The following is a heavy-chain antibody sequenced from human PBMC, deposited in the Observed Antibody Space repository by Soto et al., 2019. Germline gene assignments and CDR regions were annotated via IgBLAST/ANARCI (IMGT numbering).Heavy chain of an antibody. Sequence: SETLSLTCTVSGGSISSSSYYWGWIRQPPGKGLEWIGSIYYSGSTYYNPSLKSRVTISVDTSKNQFSLKLSSVTAADTAVYYCARSTLEWLLSPNEFDYWGQGTLVTVSS. CDR3: ARSTLEWLLSPNEFDY. CDR1: GGSISSSSYY. D-gene: IGHD3-3*01. V-gene: IGHV4-39*07. J-gene: IGHJ4*02. CDR2: IYYSGST.